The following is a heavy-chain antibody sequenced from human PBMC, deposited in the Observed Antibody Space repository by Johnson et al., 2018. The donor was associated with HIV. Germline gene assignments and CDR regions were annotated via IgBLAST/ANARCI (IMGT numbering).Heavy chain of an antibody. CDR2: IYSGGST. CDR1: GFTVNSNY. J-gene: IGHJ3*02. Sequence: VQLVESGGGLVQPGGSLRLSCAASGFTVNSNYMSWVRQAPGKGLEWVSVIYSGGSTYYADSVKGRFTISRDNSKHTLYLQMNSLRAEDTAVYYCARDDIRDGKSFDIWGQGTMVTVSS. V-gene: IGHV3-66*01. CDR3: ARDDIRDGKSFDI.